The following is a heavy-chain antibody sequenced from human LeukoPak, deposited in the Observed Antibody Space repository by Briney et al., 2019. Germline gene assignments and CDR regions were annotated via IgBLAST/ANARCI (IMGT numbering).Heavy chain of an antibody. V-gene: IGHV3-23*01. D-gene: IGHD3-9*01. J-gene: IGHJ4*02. CDR1: GFIFRNYA. Sequence: GASLRLSCSASGFIFRNYAMSWVRQAPGKGLEWVSAITGSGDTTYYADSVKGRFTISRDNSKNTLYVEMNTLRAEDTAVYYCAKWGDYDILTGYYVSDFWGQGTLVTVSS. CDR2: ITGSGDTT. CDR3: AKWGDYDILTGYYVSDF.